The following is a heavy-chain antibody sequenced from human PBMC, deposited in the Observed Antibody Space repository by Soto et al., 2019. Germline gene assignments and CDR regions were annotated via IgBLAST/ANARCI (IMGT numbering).Heavy chain of an antibody. CDR3: AKLGFVMTRGVFGGFYFDS. CDR1: DGSISNYY. J-gene: IGHJ4*02. Sequence: PSETLSLTCTVSDGSISNYYWSWIRQPPGKKLEWIGYMFYSRSSDYNPSIKSRVTISIDTSKNQFSLKLNSVTAADTAIYYCAKLGFVMTRGVFGGFYFDSWGQGTLVTVSS. CDR2: MFYSRSS. V-gene: IGHV4-59*08. D-gene: IGHD3-10*01.